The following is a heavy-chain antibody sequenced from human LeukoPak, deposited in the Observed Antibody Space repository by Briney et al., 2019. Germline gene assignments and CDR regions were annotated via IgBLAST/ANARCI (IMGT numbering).Heavy chain of an antibody. CDR2: IYDDNT. V-gene: IGHV3-53*01. CDR1: GFTVSSNY. J-gene: IGHJ4*02. Sequence: PGGSPRLSCAASGFTVSSNYMSWVRQAPGKGLEWVSTIYDDNTYYADSVKGRFAISTDNSKNTLYLQMNSLRVEDTAVYFCAARKVRGVWFYLDYWGQGTLVTVSS. D-gene: IGHD3-10*01. CDR3: AARKVRGVWFYLDY.